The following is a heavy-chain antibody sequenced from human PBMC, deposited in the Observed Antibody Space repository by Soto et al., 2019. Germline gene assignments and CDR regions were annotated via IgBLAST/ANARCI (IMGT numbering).Heavy chain of an antibody. CDR3: ARGGYSGYEGADAFDI. V-gene: IGHV4-34*01. D-gene: IGHD5-12*01. CDR1: GGSFSGYY. J-gene: IGHJ3*02. Sequence: SETLSLTCAVYGGSFSGYYWSWIRQPPGKGLEWIGEINHSESTNYNPSLKSRVTISVDTSKNQFFLNLSSVTAAATAVYYCARGGYSGYEGADAFDIWGQGTMFTVSS. CDR2: INHSEST.